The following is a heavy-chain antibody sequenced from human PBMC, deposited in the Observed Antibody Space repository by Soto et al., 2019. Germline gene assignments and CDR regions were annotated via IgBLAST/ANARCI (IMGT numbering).Heavy chain of an antibody. D-gene: IGHD3-3*01. CDR2: IRSNADGGTA. Sequence: EVQLVESGGGLVKPGGSLRLSCAASGFTFSNAWMNWVRQAPGKGLEWVGRIRSNADGGTADYAAPVKGRFTFSRDESQNTLFRQMNSLKTEDTAVYFCTTSVSGLVTGHWGQGTLVTVSS. J-gene: IGHJ4*02. CDR3: TTSVSGLVTGH. CDR1: GFTFSNAW. V-gene: IGHV3-15*07.